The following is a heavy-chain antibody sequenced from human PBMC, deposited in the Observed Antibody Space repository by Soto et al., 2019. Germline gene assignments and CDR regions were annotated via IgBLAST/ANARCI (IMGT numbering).Heavy chain of an antibody. CDR1: GFSISTYA. D-gene: IGHD6-19*01. V-gene: IGHV3-30*18. CDR2: ISSDGTNK. Sequence: QVQLVESGGGVVQPGRSLRLSCVASGFSISTYAMHWVRQAPGKGLEWVAGISSDGTNKYYADSLKGRFTIARDNSKNTVYLYIESRGAEDTALFFCAKDKGSSGWYFDHWGQGTLVTVSS. J-gene: IGHJ4*02. CDR3: AKDKGSSGWYFDH.